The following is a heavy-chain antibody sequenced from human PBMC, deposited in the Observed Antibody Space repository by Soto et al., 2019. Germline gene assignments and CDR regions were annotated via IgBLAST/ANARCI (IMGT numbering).Heavy chain of an antibody. CDR2: IYYSGST. Sequence: SETLSLTCTVSGGSISSYYWSWIRQPPGKGLEWIGYIYYSGSTNYNPSLKSRVTISVDTSKNQFSLKLSSVTAADTAVYYCARLTYYDFWSGYYPAEGYYYYMDVWGKGTTVTVSS. V-gene: IGHV4-59*08. J-gene: IGHJ6*03. CDR1: GGSISSYY. CDR3: ARLTYYDFWSGYYPAEGYYYYMDV. D-gene: IGHD3-3*01.